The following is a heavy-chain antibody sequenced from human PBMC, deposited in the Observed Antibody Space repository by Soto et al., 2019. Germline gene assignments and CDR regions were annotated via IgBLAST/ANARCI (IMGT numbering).Heavy chain of an antibody. CDR1: GFTFSSYA. J-gene: IGHJ4*02. D-gene: IGHD5-12*01. Sequence: GGSLRLSXAASGFTFSSYAMSWVRQAPGKGLEWVSAISGSVGSTYYADSVKGRFTISRDNSKNTLYLQMNSLRAEDTAVYYCAKGHQRWLQFDSFDYWGQGTLVTVSS. CDR2: ISGSVGST. V-gene: IGHV3-23*01. CDR3: AKGHQRWLQFDSFDY.